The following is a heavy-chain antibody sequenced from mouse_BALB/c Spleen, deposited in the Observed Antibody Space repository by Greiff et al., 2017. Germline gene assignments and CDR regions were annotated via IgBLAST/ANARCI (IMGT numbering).Heavy chain of an antibody. CDR1: GFDFSRYW. CDR2: INPDSSTI. CDR3: ARGYYRYDWFAY. V-gene: IGHV4-1*02. J-gene: IGHJ3*01. D-gene: IGHD2-14*01. Sequence: EVQLVESGGGLVQPGGSLKLSCAASGFDFSRYWMSWVRQAPGKGLEWIGEINPDSSTINYTPSLKDKFIISRDNAKNTLYLQMSKVRSEDTALYYCARGYYRYDWFAYWGQGTLVTVSA.